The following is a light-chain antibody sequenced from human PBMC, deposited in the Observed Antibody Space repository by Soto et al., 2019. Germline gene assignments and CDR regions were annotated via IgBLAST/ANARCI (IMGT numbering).Light chain of an antibody. CDR1: QSVSSSY. V-gene: IGKV3-20*01. Sequence: EIVLTQSPGTLSLSPGERATLSCRASQSVSSSYLAWYQQKPGQAPRLLIYGASSRATGIPDRFSGSGSGTDFTLTISSLEPEDFAVYYCQQYGSSPLLTFGGGTKVEIK. CDR2: GAS. CDR3: QQYGSSPLLT. J-gene: IGKJ4*01.